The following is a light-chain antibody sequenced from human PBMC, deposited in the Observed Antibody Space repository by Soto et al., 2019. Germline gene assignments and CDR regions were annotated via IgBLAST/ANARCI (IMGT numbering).Light chain of an antibody. CDR2: WAS. J-gene: IGKJ2*01. V-gene: IGKV4-1*01. CDR1: QSVLYSSNNKNY. CDR3: QQYYSTPPYT. Sequence: DIVMTQSPDSLAVSLGERATINCKSSQSVLYSSNNKNYLAWYQQKPGQPPKLLIYWASTRESGVPDRFSGSGSGTDFTLPISSLQAEDVALYYCQQYYSTPPYTFGQGTKLEIK.